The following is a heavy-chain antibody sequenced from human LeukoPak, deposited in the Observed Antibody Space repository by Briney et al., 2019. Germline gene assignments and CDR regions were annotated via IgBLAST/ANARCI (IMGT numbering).Heavy chain of an antibody. CDR2: IFPIFGIA. D-gene: IGHD3-22*01. CDR3: ARERYDSSGYYYTYFDY. J-gene: IGHJ4*02. Sequence: SVKVSCKASGGTFSSYAISWVRQAPGQGLEWMGRIFPIFGIANYAQKFQGRVTITADKSTGTAYMELSSLRSEDTAVYYCARERYDSSGYYYTYFDYWGQGTLVTVSS. V-gene: IGHV1-69*04. CDR1: GGTFSSYA.